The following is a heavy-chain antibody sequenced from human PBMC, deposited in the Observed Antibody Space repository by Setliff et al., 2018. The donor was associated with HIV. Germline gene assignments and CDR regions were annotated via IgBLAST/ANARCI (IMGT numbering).Heavy chain of an antibody. J-gene: IGHJ4*02. D-gene: IGHD3-16*01. CDR1: GDSIDSPHC. Sequence: LSLTCTVSGDSIDSPHCWSWVRQSLEKGLEWIGEVCQRGGINYYPFFWSRATISMDKPRSYFSLRLTSVTAADTAIYFCVRNSGWALGSWGQGILVTVSS. CDR3: VRNSGWALGS. CDR2: VCQRGGI. V-gene: IGHV4-4*01.